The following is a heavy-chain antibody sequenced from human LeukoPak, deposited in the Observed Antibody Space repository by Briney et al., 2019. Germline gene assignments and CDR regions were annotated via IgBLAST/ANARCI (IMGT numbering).Heavy chain of an antibody. CDR1: GYIFTDYY. CDR2: INPNSGDT. CDR3: ARVAYGNNATPFDH. V-gene: IGHV1-2*06. D-gene: IGHD4-11*01. Sequence: ASVTVSCKASGYIFTDYYIHWVRQAPGQGPEWMGRINPNSGDTDSAQKFQGRVTMTRVTSITTVYMEMRRLTSDDTAVYYCARVAYGNNATPFDHWGQGTLVLVSS. J-gene: IGHJ4*02.